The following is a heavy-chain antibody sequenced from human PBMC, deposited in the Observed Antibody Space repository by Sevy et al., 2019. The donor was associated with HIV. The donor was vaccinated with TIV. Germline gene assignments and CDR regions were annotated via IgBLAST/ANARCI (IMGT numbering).Heavy chain of an antibody. CDR1: AGSVSSGSYY. J-gene: IGHJ4*02. Sequence: SETLSLTCTVSAGSVSSGSYYWSWIRQPPGKGLEWIGYIYYSGSTNYNPSLKSRVTISVDTSKNQFSLKLSSVTAADTAVYYCARSYYDFWSGYYFDYWGQGTLVTVSS. CDR2: IYYSGST. CDR3: ARSYYDFWSGYYFDY. D-gene: IGHD3-3*01. V-gene: IGHV4-61*01.